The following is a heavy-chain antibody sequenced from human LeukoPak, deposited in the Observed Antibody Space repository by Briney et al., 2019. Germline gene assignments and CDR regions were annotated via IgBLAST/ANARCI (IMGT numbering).Heavy chain of an antibody. D-gene: IGHD2/OR15-2a*01. Sequence: SETLSLTCIVSGDSLSSGNYYWTWIRQPAGKGLEWIGRIYSNGETNYNPSLKSRVTILLDTSKNHFSVSLSSVTATDTAIYFCARGRGGRLSASNWFDAWGQGILVTVSS. V-gene: IGHV4-61*02. CDR3: ARGRGGRLSASNWFDA. CDR1: GDSLSSGNYY. J-gene: IGHJ5*02. CDR2: IYSNGET.